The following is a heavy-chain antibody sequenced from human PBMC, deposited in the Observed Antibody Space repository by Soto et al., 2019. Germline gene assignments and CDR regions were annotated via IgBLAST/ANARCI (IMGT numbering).Heavy chain of an antibody. CDR2: IIPIFGAA. J-gene: IGHJ6*02. CDR3: AGVVIIMSDYYGLDV. D-gene: IGHD3-9*01. V-gene: IGHV1-69*12. Sequence: QVQLVQSGAEVKKPGSSVKVSCKASGDTFISYAISWVRQAPGQGLEWMGGIIPIFGAANYAQKFQGRVTITADESTSTAYMELSSLRSEDTAMYYCAGVVIIMSDYYGLDVWGQGTTVTVSS. CDR1: GDTFISYA.